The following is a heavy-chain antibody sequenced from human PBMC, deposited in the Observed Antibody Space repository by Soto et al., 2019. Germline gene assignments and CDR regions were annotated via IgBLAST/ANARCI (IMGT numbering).Heavy chain of an antibody. CDR2: VDYSGTA. D-gene: IGHD1-20*01. V-gene: IGHV4-39*01. Sequence: SETLSLTCTVSSGSISVTNVFWGWVRQPPGKGLEWIGNVDYSGTAYFSPSLATRVTFHVDTSKNQFSLTLYSVTAADTAVYYGARITGRHLDYWGQGILVTVSS. CDR1: SGSISVTNVF. CDR3: ARITGRHLDY. J-gene: IGHJ4*02.